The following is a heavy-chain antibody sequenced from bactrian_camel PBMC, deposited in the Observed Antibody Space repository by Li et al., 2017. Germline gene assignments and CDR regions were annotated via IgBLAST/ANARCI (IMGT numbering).Heavy chain of an antibody. CDR3: ATAPSGVEYEFAY. J-gene: IGHJ4*01. D-gene: IGHD3*01. CDR1: EFTFDDSD. V-gene: IGHV3S63*01. Sequence: HVQLVESGGGSVQAEGSLRLSCTASEFTFDDSDMGWYRQAPGNECELVSTISSNGSTYYADSVKGRFTISRDNAENTVYLQMNSLKSEDTALYYCATAPSGVEYEFAYWGQGTQVTVS. CDR2: ISSNGST.